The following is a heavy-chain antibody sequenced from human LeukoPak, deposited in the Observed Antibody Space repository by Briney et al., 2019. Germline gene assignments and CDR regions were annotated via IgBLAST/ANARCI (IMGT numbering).Heavy chain of an antibody. J-gene: IGHJ6*02. CDR3: ARDPTV. CDR1: GFTFSSYA. V-gene: IGHV3-30-3*01. Sequence: PGGSLRLSCAASGFTFSSYAVHRVRQAPGKGLEWVAVISYDGSNKYYADSVKGRFTISRDNSKNTLYLQMNSLRAEDTAVYYCARDPTVWGQGTTVTVSS. CDR2: ISYDGSNK.